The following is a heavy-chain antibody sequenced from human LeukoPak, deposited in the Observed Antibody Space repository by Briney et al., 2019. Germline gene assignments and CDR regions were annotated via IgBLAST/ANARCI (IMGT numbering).Heavy chain of an antibody. Sequence: GGSLRLSCSASGFTLSSYWMQWVRQAPGKGLEWVANIKQDGSEKYYADSVKGRFIISRDNAKNALYLQMSSLRAEDTAVYYCAKEEGEWLHYFDYWGQGTLVTVSS. V-gene: IGHV3-7*03. J-gene: IGHJ4*02. D-gene: IGHD3-3*01. CDR2: IKQDGSEK. CDR3: AKEEGEWLHYFDY. CDR1: GFTLSSYW.